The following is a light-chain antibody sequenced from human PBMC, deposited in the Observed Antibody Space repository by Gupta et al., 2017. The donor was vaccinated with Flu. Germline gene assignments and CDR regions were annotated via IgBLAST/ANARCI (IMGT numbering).Light chain of an antibody. CDR1: SSDVGGYNH. V-gene: IGLV2-18*02. Sequence: SPLTQPPSVSRSPGQSVTISCTGTSSDVGGYNHVSWYQQHPGKAPKLMIYDVSNRPSGVPDRFSGSKSGNTASLTISGLQADDEADYYCSSSTSSNTVVFGAGTKVTVL. CDR2: DVS. CDR3: SSSTSSNTVV. J-gene: IGLJ1*01.